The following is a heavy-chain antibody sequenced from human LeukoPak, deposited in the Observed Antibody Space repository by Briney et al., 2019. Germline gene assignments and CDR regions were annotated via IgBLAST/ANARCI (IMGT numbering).Heavy chain of an antibody. D-gene: IGHD1-26*01. CDR3: ARVGATTY. J-gene: IGHJ4*02. CDR2: ISSSSSTI. CDR1: GLAVSSSY. Sequence: GGSLRLSCAVSGLAVSSSYMSWVRQAPGKGLEWVSYISSSSSTIYYADSVKGRFTISRDNAKNSLYLQMNSLRAEDTAVYYCARVGATTYWGQGTLVTVSS. V-gene: IGHV3-48*01.